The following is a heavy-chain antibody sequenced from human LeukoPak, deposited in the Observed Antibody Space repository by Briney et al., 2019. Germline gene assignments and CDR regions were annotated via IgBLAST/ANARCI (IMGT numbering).Heavy chain of an antibody. CDR1: GFTVSSNY. J-gene: IGHJ4*02. Sequence: GGSLRLSCAASGFTVSSNYMSWVRQAPGKGLEWVSILSGSGSSAYYADSVKGRFTISRDNSKNTLYLQMNSLRVEDTAVYYCAKGRYESSGFNWAAWGQGTLVTVSS. V-gene: IGHV3-23*01. D-gene: IGHD3-22*01. CDR2: LSGSGSSA. CDR3: AKGRYESSGFNWAA.